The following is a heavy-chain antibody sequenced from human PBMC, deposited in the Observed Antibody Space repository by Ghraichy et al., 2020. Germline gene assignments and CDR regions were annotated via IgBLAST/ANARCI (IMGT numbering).Heavy chain of an antibody. CDR2: INAGNANT. Sequence: ASVKVSCLASGYTFTNYFMHWVRQAPGQGPEWMGWINAGNANTRYSQKFQGRVTITSDTFANTVYMELSSLRSEDTAVYYCARGTNPGRGFDIWGPGTMVTVPS. V-gene: IGHV1-3*01. D-gene: IGHD1-14*01. J-gene: IGHJ3*02. CDR1: GYTFTNYF. CDR3: ARGTNPGRGFDI.